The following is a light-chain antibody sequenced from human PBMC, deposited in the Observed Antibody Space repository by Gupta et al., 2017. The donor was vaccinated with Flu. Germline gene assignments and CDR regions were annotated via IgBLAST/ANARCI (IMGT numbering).Light chain of an antibody. CDR2: WAS. CDR1: KSCWDSSGNKKY. J-gene: IGKJ3*01. Sequence: GQPATVSGKVSKSCWDSSGNKKYLAWYQQRPGKAPKLLIYWASSWQCGVPERFSGRGSGTEFTLTISSLQAEDVATYYCQQYESDPLTFGQGTKVDIK. CDR3: QQYESDPLT. V-gene: IGKV4-1*01.